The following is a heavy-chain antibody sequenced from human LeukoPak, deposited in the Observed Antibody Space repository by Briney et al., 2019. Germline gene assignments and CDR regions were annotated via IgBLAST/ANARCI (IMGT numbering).Heavy chain of an antibody. CDR3: ARDSPYRSWPPAAPDY. D-gene: IGHD6-13*01. CDR1: GGSISSYY. V-gene: IGHV4-4*07. CDR2: IYTSGST. J-gene: IGHJ4*02. Sequence: SETLSLTCTVSGGSISSYYWSWIRQPAGKGLEWIGRIYTSGSTNYNPSLKSRVTMSVDTSKNQFSLKLSSVTAADTAVYYCARDSPYRSWPPAAPDYWGQGTLVTVSS.